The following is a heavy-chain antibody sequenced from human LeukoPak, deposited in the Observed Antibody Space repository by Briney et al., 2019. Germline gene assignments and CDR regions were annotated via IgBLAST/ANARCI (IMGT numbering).Heavy chain of an antibody. D-gene: IGHD6-19*01. CDR3: EKMVTSGWPGNFYYYGMDV. CDR1: GFILTSYE. V-gene: IGHV3-48*03. Sequence: GGSLRLSCEASGFILTSYEMNWVRQAPGKGLEWLSSITFSGTSIHYADAVKGRFTISRDSAKNSVYLQMTSPRPEDTAVYYCEKMVTSGWPGNFYYYGMDVWGQGTTVTVSS. CDR2: ITFSGTSI. J-gene: IGHJ6*02.